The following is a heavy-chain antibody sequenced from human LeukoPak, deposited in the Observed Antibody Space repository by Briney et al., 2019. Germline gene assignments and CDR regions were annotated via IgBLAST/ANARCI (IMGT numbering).Heavy chain of an antibody. J-gene: IGHJ4*02. CDR1: GFTFGSYW. CDR2: IKQDGSEK. D-gene: IGHD1-7*01. V-gene: IGHV3-7*01. CDR3: ARGRGNYPFGY. Sequence: PGGSLRLSCAASGFTFGSYWMSWVRQAPGKGLEGVANIKQDGSEKYYVDSVKGRFTISRDNAKNSLYLQMNSLRAEDTAVYYCARGRGNYPFGYWGQGTLVTVSS.